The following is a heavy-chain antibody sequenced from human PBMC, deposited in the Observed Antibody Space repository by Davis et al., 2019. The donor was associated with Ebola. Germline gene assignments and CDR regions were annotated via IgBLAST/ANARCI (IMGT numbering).Heavy chain of an antibody. V-gene: IGHV3-23*01. D-gene: IGHD3-16*02. Sequence: PGGSLRLSCAASGFTFSSYAMTWVRQAPGKGLEWVSAISGSGGSTYYADSVKGRFTISRDNSKNTLYLQMNSLRAEDTAVYYCAKELSDYVWGSYRHYYYYGMDVWGQGTTVTVSS. CDR2: ISGSGGST. CDR3: AKELSDYVWGSYRHYYYYGMDV. CDR1: GFTFSSYA. J-gene: IGHJ6*02.